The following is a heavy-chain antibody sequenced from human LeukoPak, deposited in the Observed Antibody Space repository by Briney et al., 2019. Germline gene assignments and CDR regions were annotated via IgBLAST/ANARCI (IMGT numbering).Heavy chain of an antibody. CDR1: GYTFTSYG. D-gene: IGHD3-22*01. V-gene: IGHV1-18*01. CDR3: ARHENYYDSSGYYDY. Sequence: GASVKVSCKDSGYTFTSYGIRWVRQAPGQGLDWMGWHSAYNGNTNYAQKLQGGVTMTTDTSTSTAYMELRSLRSDDTAVYYCARHENYYDSSGYYDYWGQGTLVTVSS. J-gene: IGHJ4*02. CDR2: HSAYNGNT.